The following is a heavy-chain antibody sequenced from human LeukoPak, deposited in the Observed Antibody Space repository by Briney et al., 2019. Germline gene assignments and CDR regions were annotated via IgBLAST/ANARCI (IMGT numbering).Heavy chain of an antibody. D-gene: IGHD3-22*01. Sequence: ASVKVSCKASGGTFSSYVFNWVRQAPGQGLEWMGGIIPMFGEAYYAQSFQGRVTVSADKSTSTVYMELRSLRSEDTAVYYCATKYYHDTGDYFGPEFDPWGQETLVTVSS. V-gene: IGHV1-69*06. CDR1: GGTFSSYV. CDR3: ATKYYHDTGDYFGPEFDP. CDR2: IIPMFGEA. J-gene: IGHJ5*02.